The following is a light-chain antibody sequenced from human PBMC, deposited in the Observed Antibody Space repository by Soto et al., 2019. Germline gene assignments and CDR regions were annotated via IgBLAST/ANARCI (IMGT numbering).Light chain of an antibody. CDR1: QSVSSN. CDR2: GAS. J-gene: IGKJ2*01. V-gene: IGKV3-15*01. Sequence: EIVMTQSPATLSVSPGERATLSCRASQSVSSNLAWYQLKPGQAPRLLISGASTRATGIPARFSGSGSGTEVTLTISSLQSEDFAVYFCQQYYKWPPYTFGQGTKVEIK. CDR3: QQYYKWPPYT.